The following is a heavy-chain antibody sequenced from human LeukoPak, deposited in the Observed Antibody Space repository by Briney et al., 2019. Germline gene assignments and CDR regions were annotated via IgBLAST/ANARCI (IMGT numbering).Heavy chain of an antibody. CDR1: GGTISSGDYY. J-gene: IGHJ4*02. D-gene: IGHD4-17*01. CDR3: ARITTVTTPYFDY. CDR2: IYYSGST. V-gene: IGHV4-30-4*08. Sequence: SETLSLTCTVSGGTISSGDYYWSWIRQPPGKGLEWIGYIYYSGSTYYNPSLKSRVTISVDTSKNQFSLKLSSVTAADTAVHYCARITTVTTPYFDYWGQGTLVTVSS.